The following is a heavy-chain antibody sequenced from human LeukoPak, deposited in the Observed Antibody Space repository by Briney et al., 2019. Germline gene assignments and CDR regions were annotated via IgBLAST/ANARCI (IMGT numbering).Heavy chain of an antibody. Sequence: GGPLRLSWAASGFTFSSYGMHWVRQAPAKGLEWVAFIRYDGSNKYYADSVKGRFTISRDNSKNTLYLQMNSLRAEDTAVYYCAKDPPDYSNYGYFQHWGQGTLVTVSS. V-gene: IGHV3-30*02. J-gene: IGHJ1*01. CDR1: GFTFSSYG. CDR2: IRYDGSNK. CDR3: AKDPPDYSNYGYFQH. D-gene: IGHD4-11*01.